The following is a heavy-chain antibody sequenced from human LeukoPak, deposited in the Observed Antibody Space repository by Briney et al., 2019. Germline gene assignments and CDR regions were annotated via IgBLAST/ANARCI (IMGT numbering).Heavy chain of an antibody. CDR3: ASQPVAGPGDWFDP. CDR1: GGSISSYY. V-gene: IGHV4-59*01. D-gene: IGHD1-14*01. CDR2: IYYSGST. Sequence: SETLSLTCTVSGGSISSYYWSWIRQPPGKGLEWIGYIYYSGSTNYNPSFKSRVTISVDTSKNQFSLKLSSVTAADTAVYYCASQPVAGPGDWFDPWGQGTLVTVSS. J-gene: IGHJ5*02.